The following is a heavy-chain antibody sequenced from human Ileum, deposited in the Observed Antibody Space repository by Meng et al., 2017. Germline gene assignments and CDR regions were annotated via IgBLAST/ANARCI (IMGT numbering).Heavy chain of an antibody. D-gene: IGHD1-26*01. J-gene: IGHJ4*02. CDR2: IHHRART. CDR1: DRSLDPYS. V-gene: IGHV4-34*01. Sequence: QWVAGVLNPSNTVSLACVAFDRSLDPYSWMDVRQSPGKGLEWIGQIHHRARTDYKSSLAGLVTISLDMSNRQFSLKLTSVTAADTAMYYCVRGPARETHDFDYWGQGALVTVSS. CDR3: VRGPARETHDFDY.